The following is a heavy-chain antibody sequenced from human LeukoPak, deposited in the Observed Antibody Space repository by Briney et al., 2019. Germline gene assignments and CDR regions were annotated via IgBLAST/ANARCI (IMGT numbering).Heavy chain of an antibody. J-gene: IGHJ5*02. CDR2: MNPNSGNT. V-gene: IGHV1-8*03. CDR1: GYTFTSYD. CDR3: ARGRQQWLVRGSWFDP. D-gene: IGHD6-19*01. Sequence: ASVKVSCKASGYTFTSYDINWVRQATGQGLEWMGWMNPNSGNTGYAQKFQGRGTITRNTSISTAYMELSSLRSEDTAVYYCARGRQQWLVRGSWFDPWGQGTLVTVSS.